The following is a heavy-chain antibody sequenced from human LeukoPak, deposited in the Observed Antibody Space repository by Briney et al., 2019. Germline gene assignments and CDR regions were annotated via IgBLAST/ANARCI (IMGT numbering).Heavy chain of an antibody. D-gene: IGHD4-23*01. CDR1: GFTFSIYA. J-gene: IGHJ4*02. Sequence: GGSLRLSCAASGFTFSIYAMSWVRQAPGKGLEWVSAISGSGGSTYYADSVKGRFTISRDNSKNTLYLQMNSLRAEDTAVYYCARGARKGDDYGGFFDYWGQGTLVTVSS. V-gene: IGHV3-23*01. CDR3: ARGARKGDDYGGFFDY. CDR2: ISGSGGST.